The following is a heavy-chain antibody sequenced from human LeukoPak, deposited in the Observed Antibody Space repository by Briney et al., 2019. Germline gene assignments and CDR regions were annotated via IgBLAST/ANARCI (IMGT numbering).Heavy chain of an antibody. CDR3: AREIQGDYVLDY. Sequence: ASVKVSCKASGYTFTEYYMHWVRQAPGQGLDWMGWINPNSGGTNYAQNFQGRVTMTRDTSISTAYMELSRLRSDDTAVYYCAREIQGDYVLDYWGQGTLVTDSS. V-gene: IGHV1-2*02. CDR2: INPNSGGT. J-gene: IGHJ4*02. D-gene: IGHD4-17*01. CDR1: GYTFTEYY.